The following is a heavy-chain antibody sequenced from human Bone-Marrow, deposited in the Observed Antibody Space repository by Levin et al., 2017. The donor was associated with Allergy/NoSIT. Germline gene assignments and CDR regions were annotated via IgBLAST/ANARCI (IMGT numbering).Heavy chain of an antibody. CDR1: GFTFSSYA. Sequence: GESLKISCAASGFTFSSYAMSWVRQAPGKGLEWVSSISANGGRTYYSDSVKGRFTISRDNSKNTLFLQLNSLTTEDTATYHCAHDTVRAATIYGLGVWGQGTTVTVSS. CDR2: ISANGGRT. CDR3: AHDTVRAATIYGLGV. V-gene: IGHV3-23*01. J-gene: IGHJ6*02. D-gene: IGHD2-2*01.